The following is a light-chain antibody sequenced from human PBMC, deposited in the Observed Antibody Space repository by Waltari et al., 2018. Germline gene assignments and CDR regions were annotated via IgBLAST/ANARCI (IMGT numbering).Light chain of an antibody. V-gene: IGKV1-5*03. CDR2: KAS. J-gene: IGKJ2*01. Sequence: EIKMTQSPSTLTASVGDSVAITCRDSQGISTSVAWYQQKAGNAPKPLIYKASSLDSGVPSRSSGSESRTQFTLTISGLQPDDFATYYCLQYNDYTPPYTFGQGTRLDIK. CDR3: LQYNDYTPPYT. CDR1: QGISTS.